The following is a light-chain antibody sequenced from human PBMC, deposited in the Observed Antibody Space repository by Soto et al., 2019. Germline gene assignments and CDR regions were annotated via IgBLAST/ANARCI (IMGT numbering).Light chain of an antibody. CDR1: QSISRW. CDR2: DAS. Sequence: DIQMTQSPSTLSASVGDRVTITCRASQSISRWLAWYQQRPGEAPKLLISDASNLESGVPSRFSGRGSGTEFTLTIRNLQPDDFATYYCQQYHTYSTFGPGTKVDIK. J-gene: IGKJ1*01. CDR3: QQYHTYST. V-gene: IGKV1-5*01.